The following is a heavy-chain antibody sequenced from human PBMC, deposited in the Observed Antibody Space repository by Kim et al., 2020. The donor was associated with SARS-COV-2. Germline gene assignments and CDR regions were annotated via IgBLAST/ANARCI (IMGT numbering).Heavy chain of an antibody. J-gene: IGHJ4*02. CDR3: ARVRYSSSWYSPFDY. V-gene: IGHV1-46*01. D-gene: IGHD6-13*01. Sequence: QKFQGRGTMTRDTSTSTVYMELSSLRSEDTAVYYCARVRYSSSWYSPFDYWGQGTLVTVSS.